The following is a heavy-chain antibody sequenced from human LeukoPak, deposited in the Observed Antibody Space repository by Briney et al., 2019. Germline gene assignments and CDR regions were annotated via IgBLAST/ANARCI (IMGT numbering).Heavy chain of an antibody. V-gene: IGHV3-23*01. D-gene: IGHD1-26*01. CDR3: AREGSSQWELQFDY. J-gene: IGHJ4*02. CDR1: GFTFSSYA. Sequence: GGSLRLSCAASGFTFSSYAMSWVRQAPGKGLEWVSAISGSGGSTYYADSVKGRFTISRDNAKNSLYLQMNSLRAEDTAVYYCAREGSSQWELQFDYWGQGTLVTVSS. CDR2: ISGSGGST.